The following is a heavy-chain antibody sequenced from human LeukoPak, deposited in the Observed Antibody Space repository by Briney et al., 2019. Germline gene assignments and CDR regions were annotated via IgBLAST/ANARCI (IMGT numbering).Heavy chain of an antibody. Sequence: SETLSLTCTVSGGSISSSSYYWGWIRQPPGKGLEWIGNIYYSGSTYYNPSLKSRVTISVDTSKNQFSLKLSSVTAADTAVYYCARYSYGYLFFDYWGQGTLVTVSS. CDR3: ARYSYGYLFFDY. CDR1: GGSISSSSYY. J-gene: IGHJ4*02. CDR2: IYYSGST. D-gene: IGHD5-18*01. V-gene: IGHV4-39*01.